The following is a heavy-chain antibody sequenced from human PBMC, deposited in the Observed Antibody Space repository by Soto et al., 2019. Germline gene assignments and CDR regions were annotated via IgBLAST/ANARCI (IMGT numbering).Heavy chain of an antibody. CDR3: AKDLVKSNYPFSSYYYYGMDV. V-gene: IGHV3-30*18. CDR1: GFTFSSYG. CDR2: ISYDGSNK. Sequence: GGSLRLSCPASGFTFSSYGMHWVRQAPGKGLEWVAVISYDGSNKYYADSVKGRFTISRDNSKNTLYLQMNSLRAEDTAVYYCAKDLVKSNYPFSSYYYYGMDVWGQGXTVTVSS. D-gene: IGHD4-4*01. J-gene: IGHJ6*02.